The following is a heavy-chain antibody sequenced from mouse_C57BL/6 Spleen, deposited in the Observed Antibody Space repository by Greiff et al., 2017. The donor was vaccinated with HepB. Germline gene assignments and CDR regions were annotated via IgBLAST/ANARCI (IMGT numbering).Heavy chain of an antibody. V-gene: IGHV1-53*01. CDR2: INPSNGGT. Sequence: QVQLKQPGTELVKPGASVKLSCKASGYTFTSYWMHWVKQRPGQGLEWIGNINPSNGGTNYNEKFKSKATLTVDKSSSTAYMQLSSLTSKDSAVYDYAGNFDYYGSYYYAMDYWGQGTSVTVSS. CDR3: AGNFDYYGSYYYAMDY. D-gene: IGHD1-1*01. J-gene: IGHJ4*01. CDR1: GYTFTSYW.